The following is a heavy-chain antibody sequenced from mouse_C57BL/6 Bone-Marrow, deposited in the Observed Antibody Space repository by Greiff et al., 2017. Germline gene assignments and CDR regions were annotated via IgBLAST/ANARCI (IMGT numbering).Heavy chain of an antibody. Sequence: EVKLVESGGGLVKPGGSLKLSCAASGFTFSSYAMSWVRQTPEKRLEWVATISDGGSYTYYPDNVKGRFTISRDNAKNNLYLQMSHLKSEDTAMYYCARLDYYAMDYWGPGASVTVSS. CDR3: ARLDYYAMDY. V-gene: IGHV5-4*03. CDR1: GFTFSSYA. CDR2: ISDGGSYT. J-gene: IGHJ4*01.